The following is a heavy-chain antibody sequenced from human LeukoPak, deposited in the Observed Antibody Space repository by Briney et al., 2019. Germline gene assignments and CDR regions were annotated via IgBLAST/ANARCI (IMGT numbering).Heavy chain of an antibody. CDR1: GYTFTGHY. CDR3: ARDFRTVPNSGGDAFDI. J-gene: IGHJ3*02. V-gene: IGHV1-2*02. Sequence: ASVKVSCKASGYTFTGHYMHWVRQAPGQGLEWMGWINPNSGGTNYAQKFQGRVTMTRDTSISTAYMELSRLRSDDTAVYYCARDFRTVPNSGGDAFDIWGQGTMVTVSS. D-gene: IGHD4-17*01. CDR2: INPNSGGT.